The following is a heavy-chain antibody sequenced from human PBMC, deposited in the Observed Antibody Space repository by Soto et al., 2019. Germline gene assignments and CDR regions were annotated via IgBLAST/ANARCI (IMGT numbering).Heavy chain of an antibody. CDR1: GDSVSSPYY. Sequence: QVQLQESGPGLVKPSGTLSLTCAVSGDSVSSPYYWCWVRQPPGKGLEWIGEVFHTGTTSYNPSLRCRVTLSLDKSINQFSLDLSSVTAADTAVYYCARSAGWYAIHAWGPGTLVIVSS. D-gene: IGHD6-19*01. CDR3: ARSAGWYAIHA. J-gene: IGHJ5*02. V-gene: IGHV4-4*02. CDR2: VFHTGTT.